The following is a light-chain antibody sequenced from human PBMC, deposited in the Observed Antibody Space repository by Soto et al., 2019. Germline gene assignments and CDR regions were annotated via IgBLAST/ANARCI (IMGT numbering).Light chain of an antibody. V-gene: IGKV3-15*01. CDR3: QQYNNWPPWT. CDR2: GAS. Sequence: IVLTHSQSTLSLSPGEVATLSCRASQRVSTNVAWYQQKPGQAPMLLLYGASTRATDNPARFSGSGSGTDFPLTISSLQSEAFAAYYCQQYNNWPPWTFGQGTKVEVK. J-gene: IGKJ1*01. CDR1: QRVSTN.